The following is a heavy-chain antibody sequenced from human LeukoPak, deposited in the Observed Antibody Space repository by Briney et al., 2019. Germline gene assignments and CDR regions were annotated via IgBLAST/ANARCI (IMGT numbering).Heavy chain of an antibody. Sequence: GGSLRLSCAASGFTFSGYAMSWVRQAPGKGLEWVSAISGSGGSTYYADSVKGRFTISRDNSKNTLYLQMNSLRAEDTAVYYCAKDGDYVWGSYGRNQDDAFDIWGQGTMVTVSS. CDR1: GFTFSGYA. V-gene: IGHV3-23*01. CDR3: AKDGDYVWGSYGRNQDDAFDI. CDR2: ISGSGGST. D-gene: IGHD3-16*01. J-gene: IGHJ3*02.